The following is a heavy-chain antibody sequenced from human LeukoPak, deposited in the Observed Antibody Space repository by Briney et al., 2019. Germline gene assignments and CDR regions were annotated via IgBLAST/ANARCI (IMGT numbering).Heavy chain of an antibody. CDR1: GGSFSGYY. Sequence: SETLSLTCAVYGGSFSGYYWSWIRQPPGKGLEWIGEINHCGSTNYNPSLKSRVTISVDTSKNQFSLKLSSVTAADTAVYYCARATGYFDYWGQGTLVTVSS. CDR3: ARATGYFDY. CDR2: INHCGST. V-gene: IGHV4-34*01. J-gene: IGHJ4*02.